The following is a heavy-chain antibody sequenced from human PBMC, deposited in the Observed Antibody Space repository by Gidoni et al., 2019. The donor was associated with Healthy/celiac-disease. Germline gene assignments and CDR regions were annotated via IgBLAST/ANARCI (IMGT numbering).Heavy chain of an antibody. CDR1: GFTFGEYA. CDR3: TSGEHMYYFDY. V-gene: IGHV3-49*04. Sequence: EVQLVVSGGGLVQPGRSLRLSCTASGFTFGEYAMRGVRQAPGKGLGWVGFIRSKAYGGTTEYAASVKGRFTISRDDSKSIAYLQMNSLKTEDTAVYYCTSGEHMYYFDYWGQGTLVTVSS. D-gene: IGHD2-21*01. CDR2: IRSKAYGGTT. J-gene: IGHJ4*02.